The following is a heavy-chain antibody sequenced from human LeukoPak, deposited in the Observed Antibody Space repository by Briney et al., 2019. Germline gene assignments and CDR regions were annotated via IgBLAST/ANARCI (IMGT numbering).Heavy chain of an antibody. V-gene: IGHV1-46*01. J-gene: IGHJ5*02. CDR2: INPSGGST. CDR3: ARGLRSGSYYNWFDP. D-gene: IGHD1-26*01. Sequence: ASVKVSCKASGYTFTSYYMHWVRQAPGQGLEWMGIINPSGGSTSYAQKFQGRVTMTRDMSTSTVYMELSSLRSEDTAVYYCARGLRSGSYYNWFDPWGQGTLVTVSS. CDR1: GYTFTSYY.